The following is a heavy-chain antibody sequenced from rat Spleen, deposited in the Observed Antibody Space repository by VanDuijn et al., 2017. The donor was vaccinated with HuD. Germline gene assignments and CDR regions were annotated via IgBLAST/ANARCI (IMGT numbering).Heavy chain of an antibody. V-gene: IGHV5-29*01. J-gene: IGHJ2*01. CDR1: GFTFSNYD. D-gene: IGHD1-11*01. Sequence: EVQLVESGGGLVQPGRSMKLSCAASGFTFSNYDMAWVRQAPTKGLEWVATISYDGSSPYYRDSVKGRFTISRDNAKSTLYLQMDSLRSEDTATYYCARHSGGLFDYWGQGVMVTVSS. CDR2: ISYDGSSP. CDR3: ARHSGGLFDY.